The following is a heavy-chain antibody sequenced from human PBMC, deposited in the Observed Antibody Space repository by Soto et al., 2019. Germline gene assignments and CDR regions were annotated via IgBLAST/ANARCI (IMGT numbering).Heavy chain of an antibody. CDR1: GGSFSGYY. Sequence: PSETLSLTCAVYGGSFSGYYWSWIRQPPGKGLEWIGEINHSGSTNYNPSLKSRVTISVDTSKNQFSLKLSSVTAADTAVYYCASGGYSGYDSLDYWGQGTLVTVSS. J-gene: IGHJ4*02. CDR2: INHSGST. D-gene: IGHD5-12*01. V-gene: IGHV4-34*01. CDR3: ASGGYSGYDSLDY.